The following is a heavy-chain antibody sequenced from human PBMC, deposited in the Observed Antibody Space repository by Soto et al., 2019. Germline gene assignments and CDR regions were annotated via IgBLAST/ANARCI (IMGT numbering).Heavy chain of an antibody. V-gene: IGHV3-30*18. CDR2: ISYDGSNK. J-gene: IGHJ4*02. CDR1: GFTFSSYG. Sequence: GGSLRLSCAASGFTFSSYGMHWVRQAPGKGLEWVAVISYDGSNKYYADSVKGRFTISRDNSKNTLYLQMNSLRAEDTAVYYCAKDAGQGFSFSDYWGQGTLVTVSS. CDR3: AKDAGQGFSFSDY.